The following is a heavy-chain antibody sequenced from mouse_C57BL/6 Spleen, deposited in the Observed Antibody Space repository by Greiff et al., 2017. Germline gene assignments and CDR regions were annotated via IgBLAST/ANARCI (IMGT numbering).Heavy chain of an antibody. J-gene: IGHJ1*03. V-gene: IGHV1-69*01. CDR1: GYTFTSYW. D-gene: IGHD2-4*01. CDR2: IDPSDSYT. Sequence: QVQLQQSGAELVMPGASVKLSCKASGYTFTSYWMHWVKQRPGQGLEWIGEIDPSDSYTNYNQKFKGKSTLTVDKSSSTAYMQLSSLTSENSTVYYCARRDYYDYGYFDVWGTGTTVTVSS. CDR3: ARRDYYDYGYFDV.